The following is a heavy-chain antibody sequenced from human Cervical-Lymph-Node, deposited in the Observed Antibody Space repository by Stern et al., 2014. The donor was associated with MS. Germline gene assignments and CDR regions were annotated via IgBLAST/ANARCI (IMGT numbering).Heavy chain of an antibody. D-gene: IGHD5/OR15-5a*01. CDR1: GFTFSDYY. J-gene: IGHJ6*02. CDR2: ISGSGVRI. Sequence: VQLVDSGGDLVKPGGSLRLSCAGSGFTFSDYYMSWVRQVPGQGLEWLSFISGSGVRIYYADSVQGRYAVSSDNDNNSLFLQMHSLRAEDTAVYYCARTVGCHDLRLLSYYAMDVWGQGTSVTVSS. CDR3: ARTVGCHDLRLLSYYAMDV. V-gene: IGHV3-11*01.